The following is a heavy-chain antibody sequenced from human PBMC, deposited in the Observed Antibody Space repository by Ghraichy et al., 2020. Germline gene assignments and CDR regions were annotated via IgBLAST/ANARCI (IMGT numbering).Heavy chain of an antibody. CDR3: ARRRHSSGWGS. D-gene: IGHD6-19*01. J-gene: IGHJ4*02. CDR1: GGSFSGYY. V-gene: IGHV4-34*01. CDR2: INHSGST. Sequence: SETLSLTCAVYGGSFSGYYWSWIRQPPGKGLEWIGEINHSGSTNYNPSLKSRVTISVDTSKNQFSLKLSSVTAADTAVYYCARRRHSSGWGSWGQGTLVTVSS.